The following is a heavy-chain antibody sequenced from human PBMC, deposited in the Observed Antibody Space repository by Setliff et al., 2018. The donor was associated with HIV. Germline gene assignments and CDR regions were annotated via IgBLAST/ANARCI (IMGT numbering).Heavy chain of an antibody. V-gene: IGHV1-18*01. CDR2: ISVYNGNT. CDR3: ARTPRIMVTLKGEYYYYYMDV. CDR1: GYTFSDYG. D-gene: IGHD2-8*01. Sequence: GASVKVSCKTSGYTFSDYGITWVRQAPGRGLEWMGWISVYNGNTNYAQKFQGRLSMSTASSTSTANMFLRSLRYDDTAVYYCARTPRIMVTLKGEYYYYYMDVWGKGTTVTVSS. J-gene: IGHJ6*03.